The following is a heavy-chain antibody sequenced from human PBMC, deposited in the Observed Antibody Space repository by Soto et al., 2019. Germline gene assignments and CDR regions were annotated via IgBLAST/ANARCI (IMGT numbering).Heavy chain of an antibody. CDR2: ISAYNGNT. CDR1: GYTFTSYG. CDR3: ARECYYDSSGYDRGAFDI. D-gene: IGHD3-22*01. V-gene: IGHV1-18*01. J-gene: IGHJ3*02. Sequence: EASVKVSCKASGYTFTSYGISWVRQAPGQGLEWMGWISAYNGNTNYAQKLQGRVTMTTDTSTSTAYMELRSLRSDDTAVYYCARECYYDSSGYDRGAFDIWGQGTMVTVSS.